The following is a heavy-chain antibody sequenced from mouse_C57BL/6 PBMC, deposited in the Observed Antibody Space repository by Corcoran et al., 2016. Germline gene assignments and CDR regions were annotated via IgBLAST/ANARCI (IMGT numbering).Heavy chain of an antibody. D-gene: IGHD2-4*01. CDR1: GYTFTDYY. CDR3: ARGTMITRALVYAMDY. J-gene: IGHJ4*01. V-gene: IGHV1-26*01. Sequence: EVQLQQSGPELVKTGASVKISCKASGYTFTDYYMNWVKQSHGKSLEWIGDINPNNGGTSYNQKFKGKATLTVDKSSSTAYMELRSLTSEDSAVYYFARGTMITRALVYAMDYWGQGTSVTVSS. CDR2: INPNNGGT.